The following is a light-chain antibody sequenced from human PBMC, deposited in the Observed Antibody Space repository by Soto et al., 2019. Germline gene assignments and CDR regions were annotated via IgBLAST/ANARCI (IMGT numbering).Light chain of an antibody. CDR2: DVS. V-gene: IGLV2-14*01. CDR1: SSDVGNYNS. Sequence: QSALTQPASVSGSPGQSITISCTGTSSDVGNYNSVAWYQHNPGKAPKLLIHDVSKRPSGASNRFSGSKSGNTASLTISGLRAEDETDYYCRSYTTCSTLVFGTGTKLTVL. J-gene: IGLJ1*01. CDR3: RSYTTCSTLV.